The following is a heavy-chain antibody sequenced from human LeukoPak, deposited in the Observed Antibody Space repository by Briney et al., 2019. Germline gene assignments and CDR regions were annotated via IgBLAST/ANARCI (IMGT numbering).Heavy chain of an antibody. D-gene: IGHD3-10*01. Sequence: GGSLRLSCAASGFTFSSYAMSWVRRAPGEGLEWVSAISGSGGSTYYADSVKGRFTISRDNSKNTLYLQMNSLRAEDTAVYYCALPPRVTMVRGADDAFDIWGQGTMVTVSS. CDR3: ALPPRVTMVRGADDAFDI. V-gene: IGHV3-23*01. J-gene: IGHJ3*02. CDR1: GFTFSSYA. CDR2: ISGSGGST.